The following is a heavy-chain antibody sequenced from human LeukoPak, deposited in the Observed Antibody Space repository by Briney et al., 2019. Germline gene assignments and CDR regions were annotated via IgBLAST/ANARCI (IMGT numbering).Heavy chain of an antibody. J-gene: IGHJ4*02. CDR1: GGSISSYY. CDR2: IYYSGST. CDR3: ARGGRDGYMDYDY. Sequence: SETLSLTCTASGGSISSYYWSWIRQPPGKGLEWIGYIYYSGSTNYNPSLKSRVTISVDTSKNQFSLKLSSVTAADTAVYYCARGGRDGYMDYDYWGQGTLVTVSS. V-gene: IGHV4-59*01. D-gene: IGHD5-24*01.